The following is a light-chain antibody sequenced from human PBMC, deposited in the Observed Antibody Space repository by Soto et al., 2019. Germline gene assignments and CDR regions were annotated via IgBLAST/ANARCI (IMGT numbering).Light chain of an antibody. Sequence: QSVLTQPPSASGTPGQRVTMSCSGSSSNIGSHYVYWYQQLPGTAPKVLLYRNNQRPSGVPDRFSGSKSGTSASLAISGLRSEDGADYYCATWDDSLSVLFGGGTQLTVL. V-gene: IGLV1-47*01. CDR3: ATWDDSLSVL. CDR2: RNN. CDR1: SSNIGSHY. J-gene: IGLJ7*01.